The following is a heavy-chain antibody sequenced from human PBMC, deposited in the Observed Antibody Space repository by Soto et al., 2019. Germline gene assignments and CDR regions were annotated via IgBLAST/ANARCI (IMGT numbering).Heavy chain of an antibody. CDR1: GFTVSSNY. Sequence: GGSLRLSCAASGFTVSSNYMSWVRQAPGKGLEWVSLIYGGGTTYYADSVKGRFTISRDNSKNTLYLQMNSLRAEDTAVYYCARGSNMYYYDPSGYYNDYWGQGTLVTVSS. J-gene: IGHJ4*02. D-gene: IGHD3-22*01. V-gene: IGHV3-53*01. CDR3: ARGSNMYYYDPSGYYNDY. CDR2: IYGGGTT.